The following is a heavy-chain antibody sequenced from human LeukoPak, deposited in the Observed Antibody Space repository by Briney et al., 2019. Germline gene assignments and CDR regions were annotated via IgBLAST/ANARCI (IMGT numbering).Heavy chain of an antibody. D-gene: IGHD6-13*01. CDR1: GFTFSTYW. J-gene: IGHJ3*02. Sequence: GGSLRLSCAASGFTFSTYWMHWVRQAPGEGLVWVSRINTDGSSTTYADSVKGRFTISRDNSKNTLYLQMNSLRAEDTALYYCAKARRYSSYDAFDMWGQGTMVTVSS. CDR2: INTDGSST. CDR3: AKARRYSSYDAFDM. V-gene: IGHV3-74*01.